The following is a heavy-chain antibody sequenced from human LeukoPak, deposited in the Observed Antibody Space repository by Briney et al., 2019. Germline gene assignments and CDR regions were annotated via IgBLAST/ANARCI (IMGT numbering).Heavy chain of an antibody. CDR3: ARDLGSYYYYMDV. D-gene: IGHD7-27*01. CDR1: GFTFSNYS. J-gene: IGHJ6*03. V-gene: IGHV3-21*01. Sequence: GFLRLSCAASGFTFSNYSMNWVRQAPGKGLEWVSSISSSSSYIYYADSVKGRFTISRDNAKNSLYLQMNSLRAEDTAVYYCARDLGSYYYYMDVWGKGTTVTVSS. CDR2: ISSSSSYI.